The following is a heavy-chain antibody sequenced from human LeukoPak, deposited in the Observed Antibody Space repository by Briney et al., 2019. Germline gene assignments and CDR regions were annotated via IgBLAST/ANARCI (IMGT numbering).Heavy chain of an antibody. CDR1: GGSISSYY. CDR3: ARDGFPAAIDAFDI. J-gene: IGHJ3*02. Sequence: SETLSLTCTVAGGSISSYYWSWIRQPPGKGLEWIGYIYYSGSTNYNPSLKSRVTISVDTSKNQFSLKLSSVTAADTAVYYCARDGFPAAIDAFDIWGQGTMVTVSS. V-gene: IGHV4-59*01. D-gene: IGHD2-2*01. CDR2: IYYSGST.